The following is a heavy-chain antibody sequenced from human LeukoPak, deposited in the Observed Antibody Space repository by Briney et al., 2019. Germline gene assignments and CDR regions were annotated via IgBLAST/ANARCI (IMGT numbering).Heavy chain of an antibody. CDR3: ARQRDNALSYFDY. D-gene: IGHD1-14*01. CDR1: GGSISSYY. CDR2: IYYSGNT. V-gene: IGHV4-59*08. Sequence: SSETLSLTCNVSGGSISSYYWSWIRQPPGKGLEWIGYIYYSGNTNYNPSLKSRVTISADTSKNQFSLKLSSVTAADTAMYYCARQRDNALSYFDYWGQGTLVTVPS. J-gene: IGHJ4*02.